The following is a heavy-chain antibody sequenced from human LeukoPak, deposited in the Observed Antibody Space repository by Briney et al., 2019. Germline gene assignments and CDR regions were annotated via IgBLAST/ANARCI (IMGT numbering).Heavy chain of an antibody. CDR2: FNSDGSNT. CDR1: VFTFSSYW. J-gene: IGHJ4*02. Sequence: GGSLTLSCAASVFTFSSYWTHWVRQAPGKGPVWVSRFNSDGSNTTYADSVKGRFTISRDNAKNTLYLQMNSLRAEDMAVYYCARSSALYYDSSGYYDYGGQGTLVTVSS. V-gene: IGHV3-74*01. CDR3: ARSSALYYDSSGYYDY. D-gene: IGHD3-22*01.